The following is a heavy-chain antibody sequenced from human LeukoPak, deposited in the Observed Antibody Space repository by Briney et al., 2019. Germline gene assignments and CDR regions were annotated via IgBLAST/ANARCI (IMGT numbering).Heavy chain of an antibody. D-gene: IGHD3-3*01. CDR3: ARGLLWSGHY. CDR2: INPNSGGT. CDR1: GYTFTGYY. J-gene: IGHJ4*02. V-gene: IGHV1-2*06. Sequence: GASVKVSCKASGYTFTGYYMHWVRQAPGQGVEWMGRINPNSGGTNYAQKFQGRVTMTRNTSISTAYMELSSLRSEDTAVYYCARGLLWSGHYWGQGTLVTVSS.